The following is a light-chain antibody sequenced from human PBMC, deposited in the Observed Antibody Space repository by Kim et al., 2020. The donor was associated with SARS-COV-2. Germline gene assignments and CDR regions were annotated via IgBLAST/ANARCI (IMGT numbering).Light chain of an antibody. J-gene: IGKJ4*01. CDR2: SAS. Sequence: SVGDTVTITCRASQSISNYLNWLQQKPGKAPKPLIYSASSLHMGAPSRFSGSGSGTDFTLTITSLRPEDFATYFCQQSHTAPLLSFGGGTKVDIK. V-gene: IGKV1-39*01. CDR1: QSISNY. CDR3: QQSHTAPLLS.